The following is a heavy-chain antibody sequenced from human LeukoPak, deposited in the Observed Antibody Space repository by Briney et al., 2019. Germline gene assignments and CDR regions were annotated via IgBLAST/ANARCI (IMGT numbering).Heavy chain of an antibody. CDR2: ISDRGGST. CDR1: GVTLRNYG. CDR3: ARRGVVIRVILVGFHKQAYYFES. V-gene: IGHV3-23*01. Sequence: PGGSLRLSCAVCGVTLRNYGMRWVRQARGEGGEWGAGISDRGGSTTYADSVKGRFTISRDNPNNTLYLQMNSLRAEHTAVYFCARRGVVIRVILVGFHKQAYYFESWGQGALVPVSS. J-gene: IGHJ4*02. D-gene: IGHD3-10*01.